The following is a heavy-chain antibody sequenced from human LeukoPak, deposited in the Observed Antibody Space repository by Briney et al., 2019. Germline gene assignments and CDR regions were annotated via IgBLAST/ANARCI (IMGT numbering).Heavy chain of an antibody. V-gene: IGHV1-18*04. CDR1: GYTFTGYY. D-gene: IGHD6-6*01. CDR2: ISAYNGNT. Sequence: ASVKVSCKASGYTFTGYYMHWVRQAPGQGLEWMGWISAYNGNTNYAQKLQGRVTMTTDTSTSTAYMELRSLRSDDTAVYYCARAGHSSSNWFDPWGQGTLVTVSS. J-gene: IGHJ5*02. CDR3: ARAGHSSSNWFDP.